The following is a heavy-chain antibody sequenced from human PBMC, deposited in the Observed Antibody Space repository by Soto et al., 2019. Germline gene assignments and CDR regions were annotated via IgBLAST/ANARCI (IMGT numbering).Heavy chain of an antibody. Sequence: KVSCKGSGYSFTSYWISWVRQMPGKGLEWMGRIDPSDSYTNYSPSFQGHVTISADKSISTAYLQWSSLKASDTAMYYCARPQVQYPYYYYGMDVWGQGTTVTVSS. D-gene: IGHD4-4*01. CDR2: IDPSDSYT. J-gene: IGHJ6*02. CDR3: ARPQVQYPYYYYGMDV. CDR1: GYSFTSYW. V-gene: IGHV5-10-1*01.